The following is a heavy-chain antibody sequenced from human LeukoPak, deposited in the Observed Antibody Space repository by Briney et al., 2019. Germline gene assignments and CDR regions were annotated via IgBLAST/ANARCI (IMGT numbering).Heavy chain of an antibody. Sequence: GRSLRLSCAASGFTFDDYAMHWVRQAPGKGLEWVSGISWNSGSIGYADSVKGRFTISRDNAKNSLYLQMNSLRAEDTALYYCAKDGAGGSWYGNGYYCGMDVWGQGTTVTVSS. CDR2: ISWNSGSI. CDR3: AKDGAGGSWYGNGYYCGMDV. V-gene: IGHV3-9*01. J-gene: IGHJ6*02. CDR1: GFTFDDYA. D-gene: IGHD6-13*01.